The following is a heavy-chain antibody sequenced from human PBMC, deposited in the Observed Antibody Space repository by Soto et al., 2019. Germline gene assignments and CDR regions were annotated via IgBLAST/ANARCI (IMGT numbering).Heavy chain of an antibody. Sequence: GASVKVSCKASGGTFSSYAISWVRQAPGQGLEWMGGIIPIFGTANYAQKFQGRVTITADESTSTAYMELSSLRSEDTAVYYCAREMATITTGLDYWGRGTLVTVSS. V-gene: IGHV1-69*13. CDR3: AREMATITTGLDY. CDR2: IIPIFGTA. CDR1: GGTFSSYA. D-gene: IGHD5-12*01. J-gene: IGHJ4*01.